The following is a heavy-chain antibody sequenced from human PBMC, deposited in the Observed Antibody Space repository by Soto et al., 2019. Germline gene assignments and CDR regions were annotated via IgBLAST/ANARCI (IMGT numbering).Heavy chain of an antibody. D-gene: IGHD2-15*01. CDR2: INHSGST. Sequence: QVQLQQWGAGLLKPSETLSLTCAVYGGSFSGYYWSWIRQPPGKGLEWIGEINHSGSTNYNPSLKSLFTISVDTSTNQFSLKLSSVTAADTAVYYCARGVVANSKRYGMDVWGQGTTVTVSS. J-gene: IGHJ6*02. CDR1: GGSFSGYY. V-gene: IGHV4-34*01. CDR3: ARGVVANSKRYGMDV.